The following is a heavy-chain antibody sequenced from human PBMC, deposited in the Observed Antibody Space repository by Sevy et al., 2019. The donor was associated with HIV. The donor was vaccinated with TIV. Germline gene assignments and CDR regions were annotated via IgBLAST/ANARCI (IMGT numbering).Heavy chain of an antibody. J-gene: IGHJ4*02. CDR2: IRSEVYGGTT. V-gene: IGHV3-49*03. Sequence: GGSLRLSCTASGFTFGEYSMSWFRQAPGKGLEWVSFIRSEVYGGTTEYAASVKGSFTSSRDDSKSIAYLQMSSLKTEDTAVYYCTRGRRVYADYGVDYWGQGTLVTVSS. D-gene: IGHD4-17*01. CDR3: TRGRRVYADYGVDY. CDR1: GFTFGEYS.